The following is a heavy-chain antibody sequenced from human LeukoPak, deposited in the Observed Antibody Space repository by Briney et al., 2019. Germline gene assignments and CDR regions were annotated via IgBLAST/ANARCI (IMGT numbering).Heavy chain of an antibody. CDR1: GFTFSSYA. V-gene: IGHV4-34*01. CDR2: INHSGST. D-gene: IGHD3-22*01. J-gene: IGHJ4*01. Sequence: PGGSLRLSCAASGFTFSSYAMSWVRQAPGKGLEWIGEINHSGSTNYNPYLKSRVTMSVDTFKNQFSLTLSSVTAADTAVYYCARVQDFETRGYYLGYWGHGTLVTVSS. CDR3: ARVQDFETRGYYLGY.